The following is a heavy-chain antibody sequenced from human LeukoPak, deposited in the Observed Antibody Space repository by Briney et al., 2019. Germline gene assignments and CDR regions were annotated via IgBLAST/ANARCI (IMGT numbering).Heavy chain of an antibody. CDR1: GGTFSSYA. Sequence: SVKVSCKASGGTFSSYAISWVRQAPGQGLEWMGRIIPILGIANYAQKFQGRVTITADKSTSTAYMELSSLRSEDTAVYYCARGSRGKQQLPFDYWGQGTLVTVSS. CDR2: IIPILGIA. D-gene: IGHD6-13*01. V-gene: IGHV1-69*04. J-gene: IGHJ4*02. CDR3: ARGSRGKQQLPFDY.